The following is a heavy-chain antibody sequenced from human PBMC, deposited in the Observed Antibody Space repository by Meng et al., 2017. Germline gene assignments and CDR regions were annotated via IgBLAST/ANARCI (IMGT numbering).Heavy chain of an antibody. CDR3: ARDPRIIIAAAGQIFDY. Sequence: VRLGQAVAEVKKPVASGKVSCKASGYTFPGYYMHWVRQAPGQGLGWMGWINPNSGGTNYAQKFQGRVTMTRDTSISTAYMELSRLRSDDTAVYYCARDPRIIIAAAGQIFDYWGQGTLVTVSS. CDR2: INPNSGGT. D-gene: IGHD6-13*01. J-gene: IGHJ4*02. CDR1: GYTFPGYY. V-gene: IGHV1-2*02.